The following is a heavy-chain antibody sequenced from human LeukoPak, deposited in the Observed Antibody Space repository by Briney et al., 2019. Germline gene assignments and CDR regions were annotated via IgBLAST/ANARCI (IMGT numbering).Heavy chain of an antibody. CDR3: VRHDSYIPF. Sequence: PGGSLTLSCAASGFTFKNYAMSWVRQTPGMGLEWVSAISDNDGSTYYTDSVKGRFTISRDNSKDTVYLQMNNLRAADTALYFCVRHDSYIPFWGQGSLVTVSS. CDR2: ISDNDGST. V-gene: IGHV3-23*01. CDR1: GFTFKNYA. D-gene: IGHD5-18*01. J-gene: IGHJ1*01.